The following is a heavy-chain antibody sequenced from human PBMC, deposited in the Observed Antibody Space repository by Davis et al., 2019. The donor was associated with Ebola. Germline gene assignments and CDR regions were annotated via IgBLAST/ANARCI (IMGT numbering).Heavy chain of an antibody. CDR3: TTDFYGDFYYYYGMDV. CDR2: IKSKTDGGTT. D-gene: IGHD4-17*01. J-gene: IGHJ6*02. CDR1: GFTFSDYY. Sequence: GESLKISCAASGFTFSDYYMSWVRQAPGKGLEWVGRIKSKTDGGTTDYAAPVKGRFTISRDDSKNTLYLQMNSLKTEDTAVYYCTTDFYGDFYYYYGMDVWGQGTTVTVSS. V-gene: IGHV3-15*01.